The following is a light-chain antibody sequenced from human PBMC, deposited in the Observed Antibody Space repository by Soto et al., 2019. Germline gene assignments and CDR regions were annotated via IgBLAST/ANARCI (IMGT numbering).Light chain of an antibody. V-gene: IGKV3-20*01. CDR1: QSVSSSY. J-gene: IGKJ1*01. CDR2: GAS. Sequence: EIVLTQSPGTLSLSPGERATLSCRASQSVSSSYLAWYQQKPGQAPRLLIYGASSRATGIPDRFSGSGSGTDFTLTISRLEPEDFAVYYCQAYGSSRTFGQGTKVDI. CDR3: QAYGSSRT.